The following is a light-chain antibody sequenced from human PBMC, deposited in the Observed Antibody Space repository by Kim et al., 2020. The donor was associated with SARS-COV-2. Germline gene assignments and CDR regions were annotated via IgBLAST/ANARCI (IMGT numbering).Light chain of an antibody. J-gene: IGLJ2*01. V-gene: IGLV6-57*01. CDR2: EYN. CDR3: QSYDSSNHVV. CDR1: SGSIASNY. Sequence: KTVTISCTRSSGSIASNYVQWYQQRPGSSPTTVIYEYNQRPSGVPDRFSGSIDSSSNSASLTISGLKTEDEADYYCQSYDSSNHVVFGGGTKLTVL.